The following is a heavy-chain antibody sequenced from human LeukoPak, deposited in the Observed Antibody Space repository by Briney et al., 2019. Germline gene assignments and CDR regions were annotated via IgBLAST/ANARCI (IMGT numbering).Heavy chain of an antibody. V-gene: IGHV3-23*01. Sequence: PGGSLRLSCAASGFTFSSYGMSWVRQAPGKGLEWVSAISDGSYRTYYAGSVKGRFTISRDNSENTLYLQMNSLRAEDSAVYYCAKAHHDGTGYYYYFDQWGQGTLVTVSS. CDR2: ISDGSYRT. CDR3: AKAHHDGTGYYYYFDQ. D-gene: IGHD3-22*01. CDR1: GFTFSSYG. J-gene: IGHJ4*02.